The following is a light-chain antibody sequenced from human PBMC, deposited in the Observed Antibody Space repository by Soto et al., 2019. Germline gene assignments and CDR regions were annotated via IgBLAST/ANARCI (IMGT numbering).Light chain of an antibody. J-gene: IGLJ1*01. V-gene: IGLV2-8*01. Sequence: LTQPPSASGSPGQSVTISCTGTSSDVGGYNYVSWFQQHPGKAPKLIIHEVNQRPSGVPDRFSGSKSGNSASLTVSGLQAEDEGTYYCSSYGGYNNVVFGTGTKVTVL. CDR1: SSDVGGYNY. CDR3: SSYGGYNNVV. CDR2: EVN.